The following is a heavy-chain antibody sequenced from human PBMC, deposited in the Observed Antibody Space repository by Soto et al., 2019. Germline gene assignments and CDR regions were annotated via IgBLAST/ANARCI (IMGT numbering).Heavy chain of an antibody. CDR1: GFTFDSYA. CDR3: AKERFVYDFGIVPAATLIGRGV. J-gene: IGHJ6*02. CDR2: ISGGGTST. Sequence: HPGGSLRLSCVASGFTFDSYAMNWIRQAPGKGLEWVSVISGGGTSTYYADSVKGRFTVSRDNSKNTMYLQMNRLSAEDTGVYYCAKERFVYDFGIVPAATLIGRGVRGPGPTRTVSS. D-gene: IGHD2-2*01. V-gene: IGHV3-23*01.